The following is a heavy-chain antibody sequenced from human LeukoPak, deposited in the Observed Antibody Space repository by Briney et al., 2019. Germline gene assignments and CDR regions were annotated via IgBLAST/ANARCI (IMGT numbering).Heavy chain of an antibody. CDR1: GYSISSGYY. CDR3: ASSIEGSRGY. V-gene: IGHV4-38-2*02. Sequence: PSETLSLTCTVSGYSISSGYYWGWIRQPPGKGLEWIGSIYHSGSTYYNPSLKSRVTISVDTSKNQFSLKLSSVTAADTAVYYCASSIEGSRGYWGQGTLVTVSS. J-gene: IGHJ4*02. CDR2: IYHSGST. D-gene: IGHD3-10*01.